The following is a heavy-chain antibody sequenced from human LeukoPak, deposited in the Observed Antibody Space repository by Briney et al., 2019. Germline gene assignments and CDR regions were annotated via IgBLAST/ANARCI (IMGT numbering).Heavy chain of an antibody. CDR3: ARRYCSGIICYYFDY. J-gene: IGHJ4*02. CDR2: IYHTGST. D-gene: IGHD2-15*01. V-gene: IGHV4-4*02. CDR1: GGSISSSNW. Sequence: SETLSLTCAVSGGSISSSNWWSWVRQPPGKGLEWIGYIYHTGSTYYNPSLKSRVTISVDRSKNQFSLKLSSVIVADTAVYYCARRYCSGIICYYFDYWGQGTLVTVSS.